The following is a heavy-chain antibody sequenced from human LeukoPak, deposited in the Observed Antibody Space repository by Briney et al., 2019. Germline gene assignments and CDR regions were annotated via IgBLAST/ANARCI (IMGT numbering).Heavy chain of an antibody. Sequence: GGSLRLSCTVSGFNFKTYAMHWVRQAPGRGLEWVSVIYSGSNTYYPDSVKGRFTVSRDNSKNTLYLQMNSLTVEDTAVYYCVRGLDSFDIWGQGTMVTVSS. V-gene: IGHV3-66*01. CDR2: IYSGSNT. CDR1: GFNFKTYA. J-gene: IGHJ3*02. D-gene: IGHD2-2*03. CDR3: VRGLDSFDI.